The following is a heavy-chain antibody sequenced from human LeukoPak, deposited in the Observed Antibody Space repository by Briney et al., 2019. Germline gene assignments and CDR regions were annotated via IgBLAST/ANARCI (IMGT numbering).Heavy chain of an antibody. CDR2: IYPSDSDT. J-gene: IGHJ6*03. V-gene: IGHV5-51*01. CDR1: GYRFTSYW. Sequence: GESLKISCKGSGYRFTSYWIGWVRQMPGKGLEWMGIIYPSDSDTRYSPSFQGQVSISADKSISTAYLQWSSLKASDTAMYYCARHAGSVYDVRYYYYYMDVWGKGTTVTVPS. D-gene: IGHD5/OR15-5a*01. CDR3: ARHAGSVYDVRYYYYYMDV.